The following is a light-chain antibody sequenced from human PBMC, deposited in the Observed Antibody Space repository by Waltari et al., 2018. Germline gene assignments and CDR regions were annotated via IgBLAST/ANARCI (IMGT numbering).Light chain of an antibody. Sequence: IMLTQSPGTLSLSPGERATLSCRASQSISRSLAWYQQKPGQAPRLRIYGASTRATGIPDRFSGSGSGTDFSLTISGLEPEDSAVYYCQHHFRLPATFGQGTKVEIK. V-gene: IGKV3-20*01. CDR1: QSISRS. CDR3: QHHFRLPAT. CDR2: GAS. J-gene: IGKJ1*01.